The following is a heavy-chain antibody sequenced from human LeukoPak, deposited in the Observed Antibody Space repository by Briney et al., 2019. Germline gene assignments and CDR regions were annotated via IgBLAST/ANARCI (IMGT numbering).Heavy chain of an antibody. Sequence: GGSLRLSCAASGFTVSSNYMSWVRQAPGKGLEWVSVIYSGGSTYYADSVKGRFTISRDNSKNTLYLQMNSLRAEDTAVYYCAXXKTXTXYGXXISEVYXFXYWGQGTXVTXS. CDR1: GFTVSSNY. CDR2: IYSGGST. D-gene: IGHD3-10*01. J-gene: IGHJ4*02. V-gene: IGHV3-66*01. CDR3: AXXKTXTXYGXXISEVYXFXY.